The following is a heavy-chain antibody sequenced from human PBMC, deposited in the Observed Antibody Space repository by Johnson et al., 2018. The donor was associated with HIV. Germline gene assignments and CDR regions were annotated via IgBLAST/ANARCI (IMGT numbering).Heavy chain of an antibody. Sequence: QVQLVESGGGLVQPGGSLRLSCAASGFTFSNYGMHWVRQAPGKGLEWVAVITFEGSNKYYADSVKGRFTISRDNSKNTLSLQMNSPRVDDTAIYYCARVRAGRENAFDIWGQGTMVTVSS. V-gene: IGHV3-30*03. J-gene: IGHJ3*02. CDR2: ITFEGSNK. CDR3: ARVRAGRENAFDI. CDR1: GFTFSNYG. D-gene: IGHD1-26*01.